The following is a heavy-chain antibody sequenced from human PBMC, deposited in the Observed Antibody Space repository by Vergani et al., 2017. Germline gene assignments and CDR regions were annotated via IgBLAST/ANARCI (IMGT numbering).Heavy chain of an antibody. CDR1: GSSFTSYW. Sequence: EVQLVQSGAEVKKPGESLRISCKGSGSSFTSYWISWLRQMPGKGLEWMGRIDPSDSYTNYSPSFQGHVTISADKSISTAYLQWSSLKASDTAMYYCARVGWSYYDSSGYYYAPGGWFDPWGQGTLVTVSS. V-gene: IGHV5-10-1*03. CDR2: IDPSDSYT. CDR3: ARVGWSYYDSSGYYYAPGGWFDP. J-gene: IGHJ5*02. D-gene: IGHD3-22*01.